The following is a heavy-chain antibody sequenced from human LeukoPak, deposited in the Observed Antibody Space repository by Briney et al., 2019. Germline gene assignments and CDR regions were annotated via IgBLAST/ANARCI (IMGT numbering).Heavy chain of an antibody. D-gene: IGHD3-16*01. CDR1: VDSLSTYY. J-gene: IGHJ4*02. CDR3: ARDQRQSYGKYFDP. V-gene: IGHV4-4*08. CDR2: VTYETD. Sequence: PSGTLSLTCCLSVDSLSTYYGNWVRQTPGEVLGLVGHVTYETDAYNPSLKRRVTISLDTSKNESSLQLRSVTAADRAVYFCARDQRQSYGKYFDPWSQGILVSVSS.